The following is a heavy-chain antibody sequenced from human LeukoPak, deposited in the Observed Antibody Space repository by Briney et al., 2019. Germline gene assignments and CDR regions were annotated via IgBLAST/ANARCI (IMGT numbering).Heavy chain of an antibody. J-gene: IGHJ6*04. CDR2: ISYDGSNK. CDR3: AKGEYCSSTSCSYYYYYYGMDV. Sequence: GGSLRLSCAASGFTFSSYGMHWGRQAPGKGLEWGAVISYDGSNKYYADSVKGRFTISRDNSKNTLYLQMNSLRAEDTAVYYCAKGEYCSSTSCSYYYYYYGMDVWGKGTTVTVSS. D-gene: IGHD2-2*01. CDR1: GFTFSSYG. V-gene: IGHV3-30*18.